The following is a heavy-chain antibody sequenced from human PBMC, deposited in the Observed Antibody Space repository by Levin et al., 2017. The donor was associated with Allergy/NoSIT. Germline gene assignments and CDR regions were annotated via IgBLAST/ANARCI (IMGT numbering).Heavy chain of an antibody. D-gene: IGHD6-13*01. CDR1: GFSLSTSGVG. V-gene: IGHV2-5*02. J-gene: IGHJ4*02. CDR3: SHSSAAGGAGAWTY. Sequence: SGPTLVKPTQTLTLTCTFSGFSLSTSGVGVGWIRQPPGKALEWLALIYWDDDKRYSPSLKSRLTITKDTSKHQVVLTMTNMDPVDTATYYCSHSSAAGGAGAWTYWGQGTLVTVSS. CDR2: IYWDDDK.